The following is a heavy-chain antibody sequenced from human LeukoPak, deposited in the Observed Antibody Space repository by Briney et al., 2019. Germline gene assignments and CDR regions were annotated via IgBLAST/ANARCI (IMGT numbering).Heavy chain of an antibody. CDR1: GFTFSSYW. CDR2: IKQDGSEK. Sequence: GGSLRLSCAASGFTFSSYWMSWVRQAPGKGLEWVANIKQDGSEKYYVDSVKGRFTISRDNAKNPLYLQMSSLRAEDTAVYYCAKEFNRGLPDYWGQGTLVTVPS. J-gene: IGHJ4*02. V-gene: IGHV3-7*01. CDR3: AKEFNRGLPDY. D-gene: IGHD2-21*01.